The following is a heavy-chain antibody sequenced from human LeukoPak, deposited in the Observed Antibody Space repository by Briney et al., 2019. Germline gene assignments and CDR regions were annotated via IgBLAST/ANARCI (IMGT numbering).Heavy chain of an antibody. CDR3: ARSLLWFGANLIWFDS. V-gene: IGHV3-21*01. J-gene: IGHJ5*01. CDR1: EFTFSSYT. D-gene: IGHD3-10*01. Sequence: GGSLRPSCAASEFTFSSYTMNWVRQAPGKGLEWVSSISSSSSYIYYADSVKGRFTISRDNAKNSLYLQMNSLRADDTAVYYCARSLLWFGANLIWFDSWGQGTLVTVSS. CDR2: ISSSSSYI.